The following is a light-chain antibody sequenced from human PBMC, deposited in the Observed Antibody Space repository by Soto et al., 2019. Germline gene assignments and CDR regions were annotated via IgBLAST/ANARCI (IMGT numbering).Light chain of an antibody. CDR1: GCYNY. Sequence: GCYNYVSWYQQHPGKAPKLMIYDVSNRPSGVSNRFSGSKSGNTASLTIFGLQAEDEADYYCSSYTSSSTLEVFGTGTKVTVL. CDR3: SSYTSSSTLEV. V-gene: IGLV2-14*04. CDR2: DVS. J-gene: IGLJ1*01.